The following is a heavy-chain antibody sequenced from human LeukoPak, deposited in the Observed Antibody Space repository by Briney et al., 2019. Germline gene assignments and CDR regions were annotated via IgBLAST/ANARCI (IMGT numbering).Heavy chain of an antibody. V-gene: IGHV1-8*01. CDR1: GYTFTSYD. D-gene: IGHD5-12*01. J-gene: IGHJ4*02. CDR3: ARGSTVDTVAVPLKY. CDR2: MNPKSGNT. Sequence: ASVKVSCKASGYTFTSYDINWVRQATGQGLEWMGWMNPKSGNTGYARKFQGRVTMTMSTSVGTAYMELSSLRSEDTAVYYRARGSTVDTVAVPLKYWGQGTLVSVSS.